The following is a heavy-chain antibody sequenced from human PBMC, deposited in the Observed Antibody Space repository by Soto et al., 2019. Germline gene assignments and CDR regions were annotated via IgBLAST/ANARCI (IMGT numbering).Heavy chain of an antibody. V-gene: IGHV1-8*02. Sequence: ASVKVSCKASGGTFSSYTIIWVRQATGQGLEWMGWMNPNSGNTGYAQKFQGRVTMTRNTSISTAYMELSSLRSEDTAVYYCARTLYGDNVDYWGQGTLVTVSS. CDR1: GGTFSSYT. J-gene: IGHJ4*02. CDR3: ARTLYGDNVDY. D-gene: IGHD4-17*01. CDR2: MNPNSGNT.